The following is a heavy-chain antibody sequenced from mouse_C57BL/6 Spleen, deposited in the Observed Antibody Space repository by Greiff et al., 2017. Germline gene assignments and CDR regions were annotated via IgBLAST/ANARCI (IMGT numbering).Heavy chain of an antibody. CDR1: GYTFTSYW. V-gene: IGHV1-55*01. Sequence: QVQLQQPGAELVKPGASVKMSCKASGYTFTSYWITWVKQRPGQGLEWIGDIYPGSGSTNYNEKFKSKATLTVDTSSSTAYMHLSSLTSEDSAVYYCARLDYGSWGFDYWGQGTTLTVSS. CDR2: IYPGSGST. D-gene: IGHD1-1*01. J-gene: IGHJ2*01. CDR3: ARLDYGSWGFDY.